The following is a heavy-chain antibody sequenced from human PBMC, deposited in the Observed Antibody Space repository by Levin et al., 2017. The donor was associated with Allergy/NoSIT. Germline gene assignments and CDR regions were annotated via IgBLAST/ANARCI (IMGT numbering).Heavy chain of an antibody. D-gene: IGHD3-10*01. J-gene: IGHJ6*03. CDR2: INHSGGT. V-gene: IGHV4-34*01. CDR1: GESFSDYY. Sequence: PSETLSLTCVVYGESFSDYYWSWVRQPPGKGLEWIGEINHSGGTVYTPSLEGRVTMSVDTSKNQFSLKVTSVTAAGTAVYYCARRMESAVNRGLITYYCYYLDVWGKGTTVTVSS. CDR3: ARRMESAVNRGLITYYCYYLDV.